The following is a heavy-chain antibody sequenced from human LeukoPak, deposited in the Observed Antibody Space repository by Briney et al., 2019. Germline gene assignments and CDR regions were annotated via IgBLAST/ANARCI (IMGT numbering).Heavy chain of an antibody. CDR2: INPNSGGT. CDR3: ASDDILTGYSNY. D-gene: IGHD3-9*01. CDR1: GYTFTGYY. J-gene: IGHJ4*02. V-gene: IGHV1-2*06. Sequence: ASVKVSCKASGYTFTGYYMHWVGQAPGQGLEWMGRINPNSGGTNYAQKFQGRVTMTRDTSISTAYMELSRLRSDDTAVYYCASDDILTGYSNYWGQGTLVTVST.